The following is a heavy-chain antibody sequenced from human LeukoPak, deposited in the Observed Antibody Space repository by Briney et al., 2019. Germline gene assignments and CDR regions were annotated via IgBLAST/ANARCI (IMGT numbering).Heavy chain of an antibody. Sequence: PSETLSLTCTVSGGSVSSGSYYWSWIRQPPGKGLEWIEYIYYSGSTNYNPSLKSRVTISVDTSKNQFSLKLSSVTAADTAVYYCARDLVAGTIGYWGQGTLVTVSS. CDR3: ARDLVAGTIGY. D-gene: IGHD6-19*01. V-gene: IGHV4-61*01. CDR2: IYYSGST. CDR1: GGSVSSGSYY. J-gene: IGHJ4*02.